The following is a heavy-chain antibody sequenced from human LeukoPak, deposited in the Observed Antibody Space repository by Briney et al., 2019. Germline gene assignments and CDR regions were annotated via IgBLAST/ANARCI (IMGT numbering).Heavy chain of an antibody. J-gene: IGHJ4*02. CDR3: AKDRAAAGSLDY. V-gene: IGHV3-9*01. D-gene: IGHD6-13*01. CDR1: GFSFDDYA. CDR2: ISWNSGSI. Sequence: GGSLRLSCAASGFSFDDYAMHWVRQAPGKGLEWVSGISWNSGSIGYADSVKGRFTISRDNAKNSLYLQMNSLRAEDTALYYCAKDRAAAGSLDYWGQGTLVTVSS.